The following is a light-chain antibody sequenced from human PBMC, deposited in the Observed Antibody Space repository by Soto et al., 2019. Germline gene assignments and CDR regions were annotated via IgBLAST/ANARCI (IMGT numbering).Light chain of an antibody. CDR1: QAIGGS. CDR2: GTS. CDR3: QQSSITPPYT. J-gene: IGKJ2*01. V-gene: IGKV1-39*01. Sequence: GDRVTLTCRASQAIGGSLHWYQQRPGTAPKLLIYGTSTLQSGVPSRFSGGGSRTDFTLTINSLQPEDIGTYYCQQSSITPPYTFGQGTTLEI.